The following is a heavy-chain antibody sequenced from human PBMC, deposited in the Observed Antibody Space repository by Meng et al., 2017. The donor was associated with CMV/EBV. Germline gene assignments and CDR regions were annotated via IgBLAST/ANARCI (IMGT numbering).Heavy chain of an antibody. CDR2: IYYSGST. D-gene: IGHD1-14*01. J-gene: IGHJ4*02. CDR3: ARVTSRVAGAFDY. V-gene: IGHV4-30-4*08. CDR1: GGSISSGDYY. Sequence: QVHLQESGPGLLKPSQTLSLTRTVSGGSISSGDYYWSWIRQPPGKGLEWIGYIYYSGSTYYNPSLKSRVTISVDTSKNQFSLKLSSVTAADTAAYYCARVTSRVAGAFDYWGQGTLVTVSS.